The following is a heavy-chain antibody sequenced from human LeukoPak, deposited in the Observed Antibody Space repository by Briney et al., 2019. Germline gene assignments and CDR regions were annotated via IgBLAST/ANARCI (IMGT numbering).Heavy chain of an antibody. CDR1: GFTFSNYF. CDR3: ARERQDTVIHSGAFDI. J-gene: IGHJ3*02. Sequence: PGRSLRLSCAASGFTFSNYFMHWVRQAPGKGLEWVADIASDGSHTFYVESVKGRFTISRDNSKNTLYLQMNGLRAEDTAVYFCARERQDTVIHSGAFDIWGQGTMVTVSS. CDR2: IASDGSHT. V-gene: IGHV3-30*04. D-gene: IGHD2-21*02.